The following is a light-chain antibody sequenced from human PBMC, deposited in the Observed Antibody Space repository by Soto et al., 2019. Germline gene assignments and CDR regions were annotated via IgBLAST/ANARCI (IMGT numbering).Light chain of an antibody. J-gene: IGLJ2*01. Sequence: QPVLTQPPSVSGAPGQRGTIPCTGSSSNIGSYYDVHWYQQLPGTVPKLLIYGDDNRPSGVPDRFSGSKSGTSASLAITGLQAEDEAEYYCQSYDSSLRHVVFGGGTKVTVL. CDR3: QSYDSSLRHVV. CDR1: SSNIGSYYD. CDR2: GDD. V-gene: IGLV1-40*01.